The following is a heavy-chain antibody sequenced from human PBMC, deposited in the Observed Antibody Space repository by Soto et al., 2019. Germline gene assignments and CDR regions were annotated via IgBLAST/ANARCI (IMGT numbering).Heavy chain of an antibody. V-gene: IGHV4-39*01. CDR3: ARPGSTTGWFYFDD. CDR2: ITYSGST. D-gene: IGHD3-10*01. CDR1: GESISRDNYY. J-gene: IGHJ4*02. Sequence: SETLSLTCTVSGESISRDNYYWGWIRQPPGKGLEWIGSITYSGSTYCNPSLKSRVTMAVDTSKNQFSLNLPSVTAADTAVYYCARPGSTTGWFYFDDWGPGILVTVSS.